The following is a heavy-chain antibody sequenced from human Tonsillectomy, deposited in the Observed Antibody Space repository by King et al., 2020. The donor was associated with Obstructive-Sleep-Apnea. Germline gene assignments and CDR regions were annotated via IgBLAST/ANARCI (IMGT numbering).Heavy chain of an antibody. CDR1: GFTFSSYG. CDR3: ANAERSGTELTEPVAGFDY. Sequence: VQLVESGGGVVQPGRSLRLSCAASGFTFSSYGMHWVRQAPGKGLEWVAVISYDGSNKYYADSVKGRFTISRDNSKNTLYLQMNSLRAEDTAVYYCANAERSGTELTEPVAGFDYWGQGTLVTVSS. J-gene: IGHJ4*02. D-gene: IGHD6-19*01. CDR2: ISYDGSNK. V-gene: IGHV3-30*18.